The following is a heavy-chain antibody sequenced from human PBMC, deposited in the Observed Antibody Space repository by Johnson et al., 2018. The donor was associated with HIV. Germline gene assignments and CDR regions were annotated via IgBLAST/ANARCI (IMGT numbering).Heavy chain of an antibody. J-gene: IGHJ3*02. V-gene: IGHV3-13*01. CDR3: ARAGKWSGDAFDI. CDR1: GFPFSSYD. D-gene: IGHD3-10*01. Sequence: VQLVESGGGVVQPGGSLRLSCAASGFPFSSYDMHWVRQTTGKGLEWVSVIDTAGDTYYAGTVKGRFSISRENAKKSLYLQMNSLRAGDTAVYYCARAGKWSGDAFDIWGQGTTVTVSS. CDR2: IDTAGDT.